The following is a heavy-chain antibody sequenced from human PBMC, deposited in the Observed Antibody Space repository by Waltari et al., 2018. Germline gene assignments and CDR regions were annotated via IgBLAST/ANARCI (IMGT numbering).Heavy chain of an antibody. CDR3: AKDSYCTGGVCYPQAFDI. D-gene: IGHD2-8*02. CDR1: GFTFSSYG. V-gene: IGHV3-30*18. J-gene: IGHJ3*02. Sequence: QVQLVESGGGVVQPGRSLRLSCAASGFTFSSYGMHWVRQAPGKGLEWVAVISYDGSNKYYADSVKGRFTISRDNSKNTLYLQMNSLRAEDTAVYYCAKDSYCTGGVCYPQAFDIWGQGTMVTVSS. CDR2: ISYDGSNK.